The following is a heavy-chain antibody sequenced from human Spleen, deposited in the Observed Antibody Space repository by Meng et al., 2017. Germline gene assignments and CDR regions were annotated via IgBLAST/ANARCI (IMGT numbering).Heavy chain of an antibody. D-gene: IGHD2-21*01. CDR3: RLAYCMGDCVDY. CDR2: INHSGST. V-gene: IGHV4-34*01. CDR1: GGSFSAYD. J-gene: IGHJ4*02. Sequence: QVQVQQWGAGLLKPSGTLSLPCAFYGGSFSAYDWSWIRQPPGKGLEWLGQINHSGSTNDNPSLKSRVTISIDTSRNQLSLKLSSVTAADTAVYYCRLAYCMGDCVDYWGQGTLVTVSS.